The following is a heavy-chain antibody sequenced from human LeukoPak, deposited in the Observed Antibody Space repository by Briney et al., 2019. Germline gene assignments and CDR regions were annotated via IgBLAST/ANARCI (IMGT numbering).Heavy chain of an antibody. Sequence: GGSLRLSCAASGFTFSSYWMHWVRQAPGKGLVWVSRFNSDGSSTSYADSVKGRFTISRDNAKNTLYLQMNSLRAEDTAVYYCARADSSGYGHWGQGTLVTVSS. CDR3: ARADSSGYGH. V-gene: IGHV3-74*01. CDR2: FNSDGSST. J-gene: IGHJ4*02. CDR1: GFTFSSYW. D-gene: IGHD3-22*01.